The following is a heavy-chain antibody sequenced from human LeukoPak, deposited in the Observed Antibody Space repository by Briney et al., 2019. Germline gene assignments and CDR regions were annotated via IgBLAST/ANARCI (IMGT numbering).Heavy chain of an antibody. CDR2: INPDSGGT. Sequence: ASVKVSFKASGYTFTGYYMHWVRQAPGQGLEWMGWINPDSGGTNYAQKFQGWVTMTRDTSISTAYMELSRLRSDDTAVYYCARDSGDYYDSSGYFDYWGQGTLVTVSS. CDR1: GYTFTGYY. V-gene: IGHV1-2*04. D-gene: IGHD3-22*01. J-gene: IGHJ4*02. CDR3: ARDSGDYYDSSGYFDY.